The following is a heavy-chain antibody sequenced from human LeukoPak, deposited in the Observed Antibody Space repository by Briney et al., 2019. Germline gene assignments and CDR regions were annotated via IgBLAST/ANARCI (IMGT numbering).Heavy chain of an antibody. CDR1: GGTFSSYA. CDR2: IIPIFGTA. V-gene: IGHV1-69*13. Sequence: SVKVSCKASGGTFSSYAISWVRQAPGQGLEWMGGIIPIFGTANYAQKFQGRVTITADESTSTAHMELSSLRSEDTAVYYCVRGIGESGTGYCSGGSCPNYYYGMDVWGQGTTVTVSS. J-gene: IGHJ6*02. CDR3: VRGIGESGTGYCSGGSCPNYYYGMDV. D-gene: IGHD2-15*01.